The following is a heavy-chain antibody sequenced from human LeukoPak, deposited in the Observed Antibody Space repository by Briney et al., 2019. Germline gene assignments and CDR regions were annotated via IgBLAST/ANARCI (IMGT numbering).Heavy chain of an antibody. V-gene: IGHV4-59*08. CDR3: ARRDGYCSGGTCGYFYMDV. D-gene: IGHD2-15*01. CDR2: IYYSGST. Sequence: PSETLSLTCTVSGGSISSYHWSWLRQPPGKGLEWFGYIYYSGSTNYNPSLKSRVTISVDTSKSQFSLKLTSVTAADTAVYYCARRDGYCSGGTCGYFYMDVWGKGTTVTVSS. CDR1: GGSISSYH. J-gene: IGHJ6*03.